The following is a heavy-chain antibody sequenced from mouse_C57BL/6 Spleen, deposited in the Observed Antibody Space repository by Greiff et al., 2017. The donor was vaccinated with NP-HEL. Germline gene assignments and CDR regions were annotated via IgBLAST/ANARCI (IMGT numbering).Heavy chain of an antibody. Sequence: QVQLQQPGAEPVMPGASVKLSCKASGYTFTSYWMHWVKQRPGQGLEWIGEIDPSDSYTNYNQKFKGKSTLTVDKSSSTAYMQLSSLTSEDSAVYYCARSDYSNGGYYFDYWGQGTTLTVSS. CDR3: ARSDYSNGGYYFDY. J-gene: IGHJ2*01. CDR1: GYTFTSYW. V-gene: IGHV1-69*01. CDR2: IDPSDSYT. D-gene: IGHD2-5*01.